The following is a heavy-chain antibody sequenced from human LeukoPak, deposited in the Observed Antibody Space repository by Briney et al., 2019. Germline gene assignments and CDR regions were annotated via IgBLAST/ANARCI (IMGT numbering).Heavy chain of an antibody. V-gene: IGHV1-2*02. CDR1: GYTFTAYY. D-gene: IGHD2-15*01. CDR2: INPNIGGA. CDR3: ARGLADRYCSGDSCYPGYNWFDP. Sequence: ASVKVSCKASGYTFTAYYIHWLRQAPGQGLEWMGWINPNIGGANYALKFQGRVTMTRDTSISTVYMELRRLRSDDTAMYYCARGLADRYCSGDSCYPGYNWFDPWGQGTQVTVSS. J-gene: IGHJ5*02.